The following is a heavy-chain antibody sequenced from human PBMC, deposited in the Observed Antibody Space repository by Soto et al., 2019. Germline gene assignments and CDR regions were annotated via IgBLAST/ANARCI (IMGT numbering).Heavy chain of an antibody. D-gene: IGHD2-2*01. CDR1: WFTVSNPY. CDR2: IYTAGGT. J-gene: IGHJ5*02. V-gene: IGHV3-53*01. Sequence: GTRRLSCVPSWFTVSNPYINLVRRPPGKGLECVSVIYTAGGTNYADSVKGRFIISGDNSKNTLYLQMNSLRAEDTAVYYWARALPVAKGVFDHWGQGTLVTAYS. CDR3: ARALPVAKGVFDH.